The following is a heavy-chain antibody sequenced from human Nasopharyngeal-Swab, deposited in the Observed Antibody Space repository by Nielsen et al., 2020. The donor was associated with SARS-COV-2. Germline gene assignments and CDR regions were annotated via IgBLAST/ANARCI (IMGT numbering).Heavy chain of an antibody. CDR2: IRSKANSYAT. CDR3: TSSIAAAGSRYYYYYMDV. Sequence: GGSLRLSCAASGFTFSGSAMHWVRQASGKGLEWVGRIRSKANSYATAYAASVKGRFTISRDDSKTTAYLQMNSLKTEDTAVYYCTSSIAAAGSRYYYYYMDVWGKGTTVTVSS. J-gene: IGHJ6*03. D-gene: IGHD6-13*01. V-gene: IGHV3-73*01. CDR1: GFTFSGSA.